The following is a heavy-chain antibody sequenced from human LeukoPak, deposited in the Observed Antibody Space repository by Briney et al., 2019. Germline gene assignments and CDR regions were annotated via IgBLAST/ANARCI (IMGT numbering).Heavy chain of an antibody. V-gene: IGHV3-30*18. J-gene: IGHJ4*02. D-gene: IGHD3-3*01. Sequence: GGSLRLSCAASGFTFSSYGMPWVRQAPGKGLEWVAVISYDGSNKYYADSVKGRFTISRDNSKNTLYLQMNSLRAEDTAVYYCAKDYERETGWGQGTLVTVSS. CDR3: AKDYERETG. CDR1: GFTFSSYG. CDR2: ISYDGSNK.